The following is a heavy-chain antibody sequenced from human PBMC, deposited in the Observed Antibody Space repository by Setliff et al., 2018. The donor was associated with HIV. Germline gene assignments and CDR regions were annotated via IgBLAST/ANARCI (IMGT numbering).Heavy chain of an antibody. V-gene: IGHV4-59*08. CDR3: ARQRGGRVTIFGVSGGWFDP. CDR1: DVPISAYY. D-gene: IGHD3-3*01. Sequence: PSETLSLXCTVSDVPISAYYWSWIRQPPGKGLEWIGDIFYTGSTNYNPSLKSRVTISIDTSKXQFSLKLSSVTAADTAVYYCARQRGGRVTIFGVSGGWFDPWGQGTLVTVSS. CDR2: IFYTGST. J-gene: IGHJ5*02.